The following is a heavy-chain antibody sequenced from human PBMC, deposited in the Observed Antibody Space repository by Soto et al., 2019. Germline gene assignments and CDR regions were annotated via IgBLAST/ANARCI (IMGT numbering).Heavy chain of an antibody. Sequence: QVQLVESGGGVVQPGRSLRLSCAASGFTFSSYAMHWVRQAPGKGLEWVAVISYDGRNKYYADSVKGRFTISRDNSKNPLYLQMTSLRTEDTAVYYCARPLWRDDYNWGYFDLWGRGTLVTVSS. CDR1: GFTFSSYA. CDR3: ARPLWRDDYNWGYFDL. CDR2: ISYDGRNK. J-gene: IGHJ2*01. V-gene: IGHV3-30*04. D-gene: IGHD4-4*01.